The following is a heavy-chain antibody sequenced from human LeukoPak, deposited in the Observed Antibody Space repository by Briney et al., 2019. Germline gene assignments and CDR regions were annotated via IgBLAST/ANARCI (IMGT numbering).Heavy chain of an antibody. J-gene: IGHJ4*02. CDR3: ARGGERGYSYGFDY. CDR2: INPNSDDT. Sequence: ASVKVSCKASGYTFTGYYMHWVRQAPGQGLEWMGWINPNSDDTNYAQNFQGRVTMTRDTSISTAYMELTRLRFDDTAVYYCARGGERGYSYGFDYWGQGTLVTVSS. V-gene: IGHV1-2*02. CDR1: GYTFTGYY. D-gene: IGHD5-18*01.